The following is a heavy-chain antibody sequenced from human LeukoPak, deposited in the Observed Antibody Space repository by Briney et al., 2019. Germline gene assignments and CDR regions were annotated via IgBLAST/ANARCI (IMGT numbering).Heavy chain of an antibody. D-gene: IGHD3-22*01. CDR3: AKESQYYYDTGASYYFDH. J-gene: IGHJ4*02. CDR2: ISWDGGRT. V-gene: IGHV3-43*01. CDR1: GFTFDGHT. Sequence: PGGSLRLSCAASGFTFDGHTMHWVRQVPGEGLQWVSLISWDGGRTVYADFVKGRFTISRDNSRNSLYLQMNSLTTEDTALYYCAKESQYYYDTGASYYFDHWGQGALVTVSS.